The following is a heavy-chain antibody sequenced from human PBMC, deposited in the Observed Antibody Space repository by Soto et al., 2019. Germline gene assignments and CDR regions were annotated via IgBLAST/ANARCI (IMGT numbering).Heavy chain of an antibody. V-gene: IGHV4-34*01. Sequence: SETLSLTCAVYGGSFSGYYWSWIRQPPGKGLEWIGEINHSGSTNYNPSLKSRVTISVDTSKNQFSLKLSSVTAADTAVYYCASSYDSNAFDIWGQGTMVTVSS. D-gene: IGHD5-12*01. CDR3: ASSYDSNAFDI. J-gene: IGHJ3*02. CDR2: INHSGST. CDR1: GGSFSGYY.